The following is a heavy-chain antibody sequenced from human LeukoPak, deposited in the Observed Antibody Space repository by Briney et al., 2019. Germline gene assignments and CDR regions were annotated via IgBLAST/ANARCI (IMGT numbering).Heavy chain of an antibody. J-gene: IGHJ3*02. CDR3: ARPTYYDFWSGYYIGWVFRGDAFDI. Sequence: PGGSLRLSCAASGFTFSSYWMSWVRQAPGKGLEWVANIKQDGSEKYYVDSVKGRFTISRDNAKNSLYLQMNSLRAEDTAVYYCARPTYYDFWSGYYIGWVFRGDAFDIWGQGTMVTVSS. V-gene: IGHV3-7*01. CDR2: IKQDGSEK. CDR1: GFTFSSYW. D-gene: IGHD3-3*01.